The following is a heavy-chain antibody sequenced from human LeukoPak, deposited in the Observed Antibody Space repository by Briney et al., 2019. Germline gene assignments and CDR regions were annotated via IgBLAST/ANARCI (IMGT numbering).Heavy chain of an antibody. CDR3: ARENSRSGYDFWSGPGAFVI. D-gene: IGHD3-3*01. Sequence: SETLSLTCTVSGGSISSGGYYWSWIRQHPGKGLEWIGYIYYSGSTYYNPSLKSRVTISVDTSKNQFSLKLSSVTAADTAVYYCARENSRSGYDFWSGPGAFVIWGQGTMVTVSS. J-gene: IGHJ3*02. CDR1: GGSISSGGYY. V-gene: IGHV4-31*03. CDR2: IYYSGST.